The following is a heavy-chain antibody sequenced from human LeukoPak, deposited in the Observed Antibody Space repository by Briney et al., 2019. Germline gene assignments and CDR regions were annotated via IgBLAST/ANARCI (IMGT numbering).Heavy chain of an antibody. V-gene: IGHV3-30*03. CDR3: ASSTSWPGYFDY. Sequence: PGGSLRLSCAASGFTFSSYGMHWVRQAPGKGLEWVAVISYDGSNKYYADSVKGRFTISTDNSKNTLHLQMNSLRDEDTAVFYCASSTSWPGYFDYWGQGTLVTVSS. J-gene: IGHJ4*02. CDR2: ISYDGSNK. D-gene: IGHD6-13*01. CDR1: GFTFSSYG.